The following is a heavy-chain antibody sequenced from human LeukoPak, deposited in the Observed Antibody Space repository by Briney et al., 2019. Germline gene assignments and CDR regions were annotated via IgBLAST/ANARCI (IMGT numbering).Heavy chain of an antibody. CDR1: GFTFSSYS. D-gene: IGHD1-26*01. CDR2: ISSSGSSL. Sequence: PGGSLRLSCAASGFTFSSYSMNWVRQAPGEGLEWVSYISSSGSSLKHADSVKGRFTISRDNAKNSLYLQMDSLRAEDTAVYYCTTDHVGATVEFDSWGQGTLVTVSS. J-gene: IGHJ4*02. CDR3: TTDHVGATVEFDS. V-gene: IGHV3-48*04.